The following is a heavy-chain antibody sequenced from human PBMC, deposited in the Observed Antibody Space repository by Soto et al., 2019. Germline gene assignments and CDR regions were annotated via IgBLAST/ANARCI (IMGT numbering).Heavy chain of an antibody. J-gene: IGHJ6*02. Sequence: GSLSLSGEVSGFPLSSYGMTWVRQAPGKGLEGVSYISSSSGTIYYADSVKGRFTISRDKAKNSLYRQMNRRRDEDTAVYYGARREVVPADYYGRDVWGQGTTVT. V-gene: IGHV3-48*02. D-gene: IGHD2-21*01. CDR3: ARREVVPADYYGRDV. CDR2: ISSSSGTI. CDR1: GFPLSSYG.